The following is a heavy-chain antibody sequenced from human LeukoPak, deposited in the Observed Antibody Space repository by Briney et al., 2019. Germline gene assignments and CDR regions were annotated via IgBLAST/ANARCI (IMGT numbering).Heavy chain of an antibody. D-gene: IGHD4-17*01. J-gene: IGHJ3*02. CDR2: ISAYNGNT. CDR1: GYTFTSYG. V-gene: IGHV1-18*01. Sequence: ASVKVSCKASGYTFTSYGISWVRQAPGQGLEWMGWISAYNGNTNYAQKLQGRVTMTTDTSTSTAHMELRSLRSDDTAVYYCARSDYGDYVGAFDIWGQGAMVTVSS. CDR3: ARSDYGDYVGAFDI.